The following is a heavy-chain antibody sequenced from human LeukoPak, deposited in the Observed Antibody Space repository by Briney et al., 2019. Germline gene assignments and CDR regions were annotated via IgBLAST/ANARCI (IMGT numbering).Heavy chain of an antibody. D-gene: IGHD3-22*01. J-gene: IGHJ4*02. CDR1: GFTFSSYW. Sequence: PGGSLRLSCAASGFTFSSYWMSWVRQAPGKGLEWVANIKQDGSEKYYVDSVKGRFTISRDNAKNSLYLQMNSLRAEDTAVYYCARGTDYYDSSGYYFTAANFDYWGQGTLVTVSS. V-gene: IGHV3-7*01. CDR3: ARGTDYYDSSGYYFTAANFDY. CDR2: IKQDGSEK.